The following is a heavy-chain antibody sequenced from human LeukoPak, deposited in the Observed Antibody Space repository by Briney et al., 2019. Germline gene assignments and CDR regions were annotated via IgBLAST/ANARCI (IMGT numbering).Heavy chain of an antibody. D-gene: IGHD3-10*01. Sequence: GGSLRLSCAASGFTFSSYGMSWVRQAPGKGLEWVSAISGSGGSTYYADSVKGRFTISRDNSKNTLYLQMNSLRAEDTAVYYCAKVTPSQLWFGPSYYYYYMDVWGKGTTVTISS. CDR3: AKVTPSQLWFGPSYYYYYMDV. J-gene: IGHJ6*03. CDR1: GFTFSSYG. CDR2: ISGSGGST. V-gene: IGHV3-23*01.